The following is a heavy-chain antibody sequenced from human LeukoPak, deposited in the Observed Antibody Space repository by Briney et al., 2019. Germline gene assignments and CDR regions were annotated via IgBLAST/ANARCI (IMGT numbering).Heavy chain of an antibody. CDR3: ARGENHSFDY. V-gene: IGHV6-1*01. CDR1: GDSVSRNSAA. Sequence: SQTLSLTCAISGDSVSRNSAAWYWIRQSPSRGLEWLGGTYYRSKWYNEFAESVKSRISVSADTTKNQFSLQLNSVTPEDTAVYYCARGENHSFDYWGQGTLVTVSS. CDR2: TYYRSKWYN. D-gene: IGHD2-21*01. J-gene: IGHJ4*02.